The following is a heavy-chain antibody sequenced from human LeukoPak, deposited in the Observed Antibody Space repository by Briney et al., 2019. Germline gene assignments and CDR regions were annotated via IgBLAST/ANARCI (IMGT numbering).Heavy chain of an antibody. V-gene: IGHV4-34*01. CDR2: INHSGST. D-gene: IGHD2-15*01. CDR1: GGSFSGYY. J-gene: IGHJ4*02. CDR3: ARGVGYCSGGSCYPDYFDY. Sequence: SETLSLTCAVYGGSFSGYYWSWIRQPPRKGLEWIGEINHSGSTNYNPSLKSRVTISVDTPKNQFSLKLSSVTAADTAVYYCARGVGYCSGGSCYPDYFDYWGQGTLVTVSS.